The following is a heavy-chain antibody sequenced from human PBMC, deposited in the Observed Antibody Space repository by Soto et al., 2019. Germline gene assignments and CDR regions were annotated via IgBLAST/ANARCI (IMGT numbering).Heavy chain of an antibody. J-gene: IGHJ4*02. V-gene: IGHV3-9*01. CDR3: TRDIFRTITTVDY. D-gene: IGHD2-21*01. Sequence: EVQLVESGGGLVEPGRSLRLSCVASGFNFDDHAMNWVRLAPGKGLEWVSGMSANGGFDGYANSVKGRFTISRDNAKNSLFLQMTSLRREDTAVYYCTRDIFRTITTVDYWGQGTLVTVSS. CDR1: GFNFDDHA. CDR2: MSANGGFD.